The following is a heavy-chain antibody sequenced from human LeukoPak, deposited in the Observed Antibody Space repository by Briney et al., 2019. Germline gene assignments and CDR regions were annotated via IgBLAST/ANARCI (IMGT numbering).Heavy chain of an antibody. V-gene: IGHV3-7*01. J-gene: IGHJ4*02. CDR2: IKQDGSER. Sequence: GGSLRLSCAASGFTFTNNWMSWVRQAPGKGLEWVANIKQDGSERYYVDSVKGRFTISRDNAKNSLYLQMNSLRAEDTAVYYCARSESASFDYWGQGTLVTVSP. CDR3: ARSESASFDY. CDR1: GFTFTNNW.